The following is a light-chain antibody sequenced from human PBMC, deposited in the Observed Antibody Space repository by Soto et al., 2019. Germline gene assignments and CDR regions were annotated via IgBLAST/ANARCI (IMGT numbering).Light chain of an antibody. CDR3: MQGILWPRT. Sequence: DVVMTQSPLSLPVTLGQPASISCRSSQSLVHSDGNTYLNWFQQRPGQSPRRLTYKVSNRDSGVPDRFSGRGSGTDFTLKISRVEAEDVGVYYCMQGILWPRTFGQATKVYIK. CDR2: KVS. J-gene: IGKJ1*01. CDR1: QSLVHSDGNTY. V-gene: IGKV2-30*02.